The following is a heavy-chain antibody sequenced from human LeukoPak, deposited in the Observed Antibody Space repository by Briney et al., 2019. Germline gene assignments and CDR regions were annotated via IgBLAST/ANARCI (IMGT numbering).Heavy chain of an antibody. CDR2: ISWNSGSI. V-gene: IGHV3-9*01. J-gene: IGHJ4*02. CDR1: GFTFDDYA. CDR3: AKGLYGSGSYIVY. Sequence: GGSLRLSCAASGFTFDDYAMHWVRRAPGKGLEWVSGISWNSGSIGYADSVKGRFTISRDNAKNSLYLQMNSLRAEDTALYYCAKGLYGSGSYIVYWGQGTLVTVSS. D-gene: IGHD3-10*01.